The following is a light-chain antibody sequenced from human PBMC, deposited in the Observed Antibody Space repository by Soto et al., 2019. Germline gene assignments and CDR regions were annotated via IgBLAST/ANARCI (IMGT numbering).Light chain of an antibody. CDR3: QQRHMWPIT. J-gene: IGKJ5*01. CDR2: DVS. Sequence: EIVLTQSPGTLSLSPGERASLSCRASQSVSSNYLAWYQQKSGQAPSLLIYDVSRRATGIPERFSGSGSGTDFTLTISSLEPEDSAVYYCQQRHMWPITFGQGTRLEIK. V-gene: IGKV3D-20*02. CDR1: QSVSSNY.